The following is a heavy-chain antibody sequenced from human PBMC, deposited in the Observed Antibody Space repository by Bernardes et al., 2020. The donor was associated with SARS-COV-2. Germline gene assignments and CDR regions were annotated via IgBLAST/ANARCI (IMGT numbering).Heavy chain of an antibody. CDR2: ISASGRST. Sequence: GSLRLSCAASGFTFMNYAMSWVRQAPGKGLEWVSGISASGRSTYYADSVEGRFTISRDNSNNTLHLQMNSLRAEDTAIYHCAPDTSGWFVGYWGPGTLVTVSS. J-gene: IGHJ4*02. V-gene: IGHV3-23*01. CDR1: GFTFMNYA. D-gene: IGHD6-19*01. CDR3: APDTSGWFVGY.